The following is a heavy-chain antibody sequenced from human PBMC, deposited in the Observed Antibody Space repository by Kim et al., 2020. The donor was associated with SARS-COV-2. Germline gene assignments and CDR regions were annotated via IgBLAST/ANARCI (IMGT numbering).Heavy chain of an antibody. J-gene: IGHJ6*02. V-gene: IGHV3-30*02. Sequence: DSVKGRFTISRDNSKNTLYLQMNSLRAEDTAVYYCAKALGLVPDYYGMDVWGQGTTVTVSS. CDR3: AKALGLVPDYYGMDV. D-gene: IGHD6-19*01.